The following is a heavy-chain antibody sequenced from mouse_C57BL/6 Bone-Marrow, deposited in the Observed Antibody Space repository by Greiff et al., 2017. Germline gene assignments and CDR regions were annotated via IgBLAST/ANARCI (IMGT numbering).Heavy chain of an antibody. CDR3: ARGGLMDY. J-gene: IGHJ4*01. V-gene: IGHV1-76*01. Sequence: QVLLQQSGAELVRPGASVKLSCKASGYTFTDYYINWVKQRPGQGLEWIARIYPGSGNTYYNEKFKGKATLTAEKSSSAAYMQLSRLTSEDSAVYFCARGGLMDYWGQGTSVTVYS. CDR2: IYPGSGNT. CDR1: GYTFTDYY.